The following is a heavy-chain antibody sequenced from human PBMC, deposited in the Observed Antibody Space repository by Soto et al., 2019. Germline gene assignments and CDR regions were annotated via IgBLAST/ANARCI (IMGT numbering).Heavy chain of an antibody. CDR1: GFTFSSYA. D-gene: IGHD1-26*01. Sequence: PGGSLRLSCAASGFTFSSYAMHWVRQAPGKGLEWVAVISYDGSNKYYADSVKGRFTISRDNSKNTLYLQMNSLRAEDTAVYYCARAGWELLPIDYWGQGTLVTVSS. CDR3: ARAGWELLPIDY. V-gene: IGHV3-30-3*01. J-gene: IGHJ4*02. CDR2: ISYDGSNK.